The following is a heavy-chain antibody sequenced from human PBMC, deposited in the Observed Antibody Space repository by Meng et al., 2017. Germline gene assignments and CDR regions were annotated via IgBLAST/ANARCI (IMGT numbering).Heavy chain of an antibody. CDR3: ARGRSGTWPWYFDL. CDR1: GGSFSGYY. Sequence: QGQLQRGGAGRLKASEPLSLTCAVYGGSFSGYYWRWIRQPPGKGLEWIGEINHSGSTNYNPSLKSRVTISVDTSKNQFSLKLSSVTAADTAVYYCARGRSGTWPWYFDLWGRGTLVTVSS. D-gene: IGHD1-1*01. J-gene: IGHJ2*01. V-gene: IGHV4-34*01. CDR2: INHSGST.